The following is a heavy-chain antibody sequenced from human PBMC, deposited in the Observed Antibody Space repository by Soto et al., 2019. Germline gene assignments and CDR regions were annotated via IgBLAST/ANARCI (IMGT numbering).Heavy chain of an antibody. CDR2: IWYDGSNK. V-gene: IGHV3-33*01. Sequence: QVQLVESGGGVVQPGRSLRLSCAASGFTFSSYGMHWVRQAPGKGLEWVAVIWYDGSNKYYADSVKGRFTISRDNSKNTLYVQMNSMGAEDTAVYYCARDGRLWFEGSFHWCFDLWGRGTLVTVSS. D-gene: IGHD3-10*01. CDR3: ARDGRLWFEGSFHWCFDL. CDR1: GFTFSSYG. J-gene: IGHJ2*01.